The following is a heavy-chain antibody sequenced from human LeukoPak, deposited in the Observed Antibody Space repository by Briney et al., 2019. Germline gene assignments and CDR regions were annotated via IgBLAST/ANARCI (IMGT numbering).Heavy chain of an antibody. CDR1: GFTFSSYA. CDR2: ISYDGSNK. CDR3: ARVRGAVFGVVTSYYGMDV. D-gene: IGHD3-3*01. V-gene: IGHV3-30-3*01. Sequence: GGSLRLSCAASGFTFSSYAMHRVRQAPGKGLEWVAVISYDGSNKYYADSVKGRFTISRDNSKNTLYLQMNSLRAEDTAVYYCARVRGAVFGVVTSYYGMDVWGQGTTVTVSS. J-gene: IGHJ6*02.